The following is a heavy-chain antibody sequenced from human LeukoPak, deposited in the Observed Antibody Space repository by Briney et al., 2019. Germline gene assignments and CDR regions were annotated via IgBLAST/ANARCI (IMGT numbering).Heavy chain of an antibody. CDR1: GFTFNNYA. Sequence: PGGSLRLSCAASGFTFNNYALAWVRQTPEKGLECVSAISGDGVSPYYVDSVRGRFTISRDNSKNTLYLQMHSLRAEDTAVYYCARDPGSYYGSGSRYYYYYYMDVWGKGTTVTVSS. J-gene: IGHJ6*03. V-gene: IGHV3-23*01. D-gene: IGHD3-10*01. CDR2: ISGDGVSP. CDR3: ARDPGSYYGSGSRYYYYYYMDV.